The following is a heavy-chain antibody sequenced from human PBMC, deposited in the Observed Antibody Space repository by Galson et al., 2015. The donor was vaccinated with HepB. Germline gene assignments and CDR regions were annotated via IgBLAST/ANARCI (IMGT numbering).Heavy chain of an antibody. V-gene: IGHV6-1*01. D-gene: IGHD3-22*01. CDR1: GDSVSNNYAA. CDR2: TYHRSKWYN. J-gene: IGHJ4*02. CDR3: AREIHKYFYDSSGYDY. Sequence: CAISGDSVSNNYAAWNWIRQSPSRGLEWLGRTYHRSKWYNDYANSVKSRVTINSDTSKNQFSLHLKSVTPDDTAVYYCAREIHKYFYDSSGYDYWGQGSLVTVSS.